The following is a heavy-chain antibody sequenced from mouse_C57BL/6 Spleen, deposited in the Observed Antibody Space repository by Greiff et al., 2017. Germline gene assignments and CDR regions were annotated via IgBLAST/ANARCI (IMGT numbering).Heavy chain of an antibody. CDR3: ARQDYGSSYAMDY. CDR1: GFTFSSYT. Sequence: EVKLVESGGGLVKPGGSLKLSCAASGFTFSSYTMSWVRQTPEKRLEWVATISGGGGNTYFPDSVKGRFTISRDNAKNTLYLQMSSLRSEDTALYYCARQDYGSSYAMDYWGQGTSVTVSS. V-gene: IGHV5-9*01. D-gene: IGHD1-1*01. J-gene: IGHJ4*01. CDR2: ISGGGGNT.